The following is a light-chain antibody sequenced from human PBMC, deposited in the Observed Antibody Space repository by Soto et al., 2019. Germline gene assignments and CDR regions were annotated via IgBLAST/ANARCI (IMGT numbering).Light chain of an antibody. CDR3: SSYTGSSTPYV. Sequence: QSALTQPASVSGSPGQSITLSCTGTSSDIGSYNYVSWYQQHPGKAPKLIIYDVSNRPSGVSNRFSGSKSGNTASLTISGLQAEDEADYYFSSYTGSSTPYVFGAGTKLTVL. V-gene: IGLV2-14*03. CDR2: DVS. CDR1: SSDIGSYNY. J-gene: IGLJ1*01.